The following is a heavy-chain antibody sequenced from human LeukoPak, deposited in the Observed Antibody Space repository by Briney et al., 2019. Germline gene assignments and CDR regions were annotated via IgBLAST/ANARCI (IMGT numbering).Heavy chain of an antibody. V-gene: IGHV3-21*01. CDR1: GFTFNTYS. Sequence: GGSLRLSCAASGFTFNTYSMNWVRQAPGKGLEWVSSISDNSNYIYYSDSVEGRFTISRDNSKNTLYLQMNSLRAEDTAVYYCAKGTADYDFWSGSDAFDIWGQGTMVTVSS. CDR3: AKGTADYDFWSGSDAFDI. J-gene: IGHJ3*02. CDR2: ISDNSNYI. D-gene: IGHD3-3*01.